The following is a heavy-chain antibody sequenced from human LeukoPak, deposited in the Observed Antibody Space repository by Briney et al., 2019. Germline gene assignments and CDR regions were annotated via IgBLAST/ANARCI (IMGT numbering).Heavy chain of an antibody. V-gene: IGHV3-30*04. J-gene: IGHJ1*01. CDR3: AREYPGIAAASPEYFRY. Sequence: PGGSLRLSCAASGFTFSSYAMHWVRQAPGKGLEWVAVISYDGSNKYYAGSVKGRFTISRDNSKNTLYLQMNSLRAEDTAVYYCAREYPGIAAASPEYFRYWGQGTLVTVSS. D-gene: IGHD6-13*01. CDR1: GFTFSSYA. CDR2: ISYDGSNK.